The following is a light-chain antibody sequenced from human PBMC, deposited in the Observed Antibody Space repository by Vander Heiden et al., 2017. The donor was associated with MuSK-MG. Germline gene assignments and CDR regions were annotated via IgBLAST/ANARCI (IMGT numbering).Light chain of an antibody. V-gene: IGKV1-39*01. J-gene: IGKJ1*01. Sequence: DIQMTQSPSSLSASVGDRVTITCRASQSISSYLNWYQQKPGKAPKLLIYAASSLQSGVPSRFSGSGYGTDFTLTISSRQPEDFASYYCQQSYSNLTWTFGQGTKVXIK. CDR2: AAS. CDR1: QSISSY. CDR3: QQSYSNLTWT.